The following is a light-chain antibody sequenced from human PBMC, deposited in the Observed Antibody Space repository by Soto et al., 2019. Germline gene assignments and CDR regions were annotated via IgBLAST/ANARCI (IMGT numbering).Light chain of an antibody. CDR2: DAS. V-gene: IGKV1-5*01. CDR1: QTTNTW. CDR3: QQYISYPYT. J-gene: IGKJ2*01. Sequence: DIQMTQFPSTLSASVGDKVTITCRASQTTNTWLAWYQQQPGTAPKLLIYDASSLEGGVPSRFSASGSGTEFTLTISSLQPDDLATYYCQQYISYPYTFGQVTK.